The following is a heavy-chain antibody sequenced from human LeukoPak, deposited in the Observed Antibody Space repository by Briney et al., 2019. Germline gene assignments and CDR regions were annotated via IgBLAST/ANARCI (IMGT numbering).Heavy chain of an antibody. CDR2: IYYSGST. Sequence: SETLSLTCTVSGGSISSYYWSWIRQPPGKGLEWIGYIYYSGSTNYNPSLKSRVTISVDTSKNQFSLKLSSVTAADTAVYYRARGGGWFDPWGQGTLVTVSS. CDR1: GGSISSYY. J-gene: IGHJ5*02. V-gene: IGHV4-59*01. CDR3: ARGGGWFDP.